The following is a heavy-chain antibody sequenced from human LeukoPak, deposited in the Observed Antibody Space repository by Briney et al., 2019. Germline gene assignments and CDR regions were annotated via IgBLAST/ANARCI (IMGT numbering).Heavy chain of an antibody. CDR1: GFSLSTSGMC. CDR3: ARTRAVAGTNYYYGMDV. D-gene: IGHD6-19*01. Sequence: SGPTLVNPTQTLTLTCTLSGFSLSTSGMCVSWIRQPPGKALEWLALIDWDDDKYYSTSLKTRLTISKDTSKNQVVLTMTNMDPVDTATYYCARTRAVAGTNYYYGMDVWGQGTTVTVSS. CDR2: IDWDDDK. J-gene: IGHJ6*02. V-gene: IGHV2-70*01.